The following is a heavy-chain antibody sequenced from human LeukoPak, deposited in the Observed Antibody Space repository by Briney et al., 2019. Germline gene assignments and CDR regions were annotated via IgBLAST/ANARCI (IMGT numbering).Heavy chain of an antibody. CDR3: ATSLSISYDFWSGFPDAFDI. J-gene: IGHJ3*02. Sequence: GGSLRLSCAASGFTFSSYWMSWVRQAPGKGLEWVANIKQDGSEKYYVDSVKGRFTISRDNAKNSLYLQMNSLRAEDTAVYYCATSLSISYDFWSGFPDAFDIWGQGTMVTVSS. CDR1: GFTFSSYW. D-gene: IGHD3-3*01. V-gene: IGHV3-7*01. CDR2: IKQDGSEK.